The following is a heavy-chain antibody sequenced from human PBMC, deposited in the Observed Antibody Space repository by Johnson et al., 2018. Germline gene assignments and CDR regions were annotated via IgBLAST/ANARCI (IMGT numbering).Heavy chain of an antibody. Sequence: VQLVESGGGLIQXGGSLRLSCVASGFTVNNNYMTWVRQAQGRGLEWVSVIYRGGRTYYADSVQGRFAISRDNSKNTLYLQMSSLRAEDTAVYYCARVLFAVPGKGGYYYYYYMDVWGKGTTVTVSS. CDR2: IYRGGRT. D-gene: IGHD6-19*01. J-gene: IGHJ6*03. CDR3: ARVLFAVPGKGGYYYYYYMDV. V-gene: IGHV3-53*01. CDR1: GFTVNNNY.